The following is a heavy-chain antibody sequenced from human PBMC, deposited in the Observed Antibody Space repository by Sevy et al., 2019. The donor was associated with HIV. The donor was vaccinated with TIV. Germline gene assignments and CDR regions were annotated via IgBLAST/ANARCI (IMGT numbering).Heavy chain of an antibody. J-gene: IGHJ4*02. D-gene: IGHD6-13*01. CDR3: ARGLGAAAGSWEDY. Sequence: SETLSLTCAVYGGSFSGYYWSWIRQPPGKGLEWIGEINHSGSTNYNPSLKSRVTISVDTPKNQFSLKLSSVTAADTAVYYCARGLGAAAGSWEDYWGQGTLVTVSS. CDR2: INHSGST. V-gene: IGHV4-34*01. CDR1: GGSFSGYY.